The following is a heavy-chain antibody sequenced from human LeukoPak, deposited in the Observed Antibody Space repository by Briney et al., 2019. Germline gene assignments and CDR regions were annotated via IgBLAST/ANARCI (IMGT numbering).Heavy chain of an antibody. CDR1: GFTFSSYA. Sequence: GGSLRLSCAASGFTFSSYAMSWVRQAPGKGLEWASAISGSGSSTYCVDSVKGRFTISRDNSKNTLYLQMNSLRAEDTAVYYCAKAPGIQLCLSRVDYGAREPLFTFS. CDR3: AKAPGIQLCLSRVDY. V-gene: IGHV3-23*01. CDR2: ISGSGSST. D-gene: IGHD5-18*01. J-gene: IGHJ4*02.